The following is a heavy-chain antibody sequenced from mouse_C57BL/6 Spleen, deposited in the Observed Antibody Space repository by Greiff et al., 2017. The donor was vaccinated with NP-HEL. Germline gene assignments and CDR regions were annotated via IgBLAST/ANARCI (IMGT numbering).Heavy chain of an antibody. CDR3: ARSDTTVVEGY. CDR1: GYAFSSSW. V-gene: IGHV1-82*01. J-gene: IGHJ2*01. CDR2: IYPGDGDT. D-gene: IGHD1-1*01. Sequence: VQLQESGPELVKPGASVKISCKASGYAFSSSWMNWVKQRPGKGLEWIGRIYPGDGDTNYNGKFKGKATLTADKSSSTAYMQLSSLTSEDSAVYFCARSDTTVVEGYWGQGTTLTVSS.